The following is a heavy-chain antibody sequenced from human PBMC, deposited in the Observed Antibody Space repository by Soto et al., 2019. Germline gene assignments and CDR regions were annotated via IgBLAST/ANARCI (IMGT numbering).Heavy chain of an antibody. CDR1: GFTFSDYY. J-gene: IGHJ4*02. V-gene: IGHV3-11*06. Sequence: GALRLSCAASGFTFSDYYMSWIRQAPGKGLEWVSYISSSSSYTNYADSVKGRFTISRDNAKNSLYLQMNSLRAEDTAVYYCAMETSGSYSPVYWGQGTLVTVSS. CDR3: AMETSGSYSPVY. D-gene: IGHD1-26*01. CDR2: ISSSSSYT.